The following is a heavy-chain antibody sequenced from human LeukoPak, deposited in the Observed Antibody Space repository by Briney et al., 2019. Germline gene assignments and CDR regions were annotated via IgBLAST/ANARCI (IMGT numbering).Heavy chain of an antibody. V-gene: IGHV4-34*01. CDR3: ARFDSRTTTVDY. CDR1: GGSFSGYY. J-gene: IGHJ4*02. CDR2: INHSGST. Sequence: SETLSLTCAVYGGSFSGYYWSWIRQPPGKGLEWIGEINHSGSTNYNPSLKSRVTISVDTSKNQFSLKLSSVTAADTAVYYCARFDSRTTTVDYWGQGILVTVSS. D-gene: IGHD3-22*01.